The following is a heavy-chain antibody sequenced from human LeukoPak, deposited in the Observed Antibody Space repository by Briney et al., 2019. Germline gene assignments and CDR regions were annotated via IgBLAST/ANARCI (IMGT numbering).Heavy chain of an antibody. CDR3: ASTQTFDY. CDR1: GFTFSNYW. J-gene: IGHJ4*02. CDR2: IKQDGSEK. V-gene: IGHV3-7*05. Sequence: PGGSLRPSCAASGFTFSNYWMSWVRQAPGKGLEWVANIKQDGSEKYYADSVKGRFTISRDNAKSSLYLQLNSLRVEDAAVYHCASTQTFDYWGQGTLVTVPS.